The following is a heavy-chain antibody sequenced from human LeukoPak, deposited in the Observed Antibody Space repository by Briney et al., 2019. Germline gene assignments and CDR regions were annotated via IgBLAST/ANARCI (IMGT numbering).Heavy chain of an antibody. J-gene: IGHJ4*02. V-gene: IGHV4-59*01. CDR1: GGPISDYY. CDR3: ARLHLDYLDY. Sequence: SETLSLTCTVSGGPISDYYWSWIRQPPGKGLEWIGYSYYTGVTNYNPSLKSRVSISVDTSKKQFSLNLTSVTTADTAVYYCARLHLDYLDYWGQGAVVTVSS. CDR2: SYYTGVT.